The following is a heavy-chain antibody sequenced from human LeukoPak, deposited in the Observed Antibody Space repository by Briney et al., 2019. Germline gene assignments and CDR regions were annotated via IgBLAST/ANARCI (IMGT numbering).Heavy chain of an antibody. CDR1: GFTFSSNW. D-gene: IGHD3-10*01. Sequence: GGSLRLSCAASGFTFSSNWMSWVRQAPGKGLEWVSYISSSDTTMYNADSVKGRFTISRDNAKNSLYLQMNSLRAEDTAVYYCARAPTYGPGSSFDYWGQGTLVTVSS. J-gene: IGHJ4*02. CDR3: ARAPTYGPGSSFDY. V-gene: IGHV3-48*04. CDR2: ISSSDTTM.